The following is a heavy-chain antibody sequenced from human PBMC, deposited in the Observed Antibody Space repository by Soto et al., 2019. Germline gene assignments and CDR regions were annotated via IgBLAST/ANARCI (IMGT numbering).Heavy chain of an antibody. CDR2: IKQDGSEK. V-gene: IGHV3-7*01. J-gene: IGHJ4*02. Sequence: GGSLRLSCAASGFTFTSYWMSWVRQAPGKGLEWVANIKQDGSEKYYVGSVRGRFTISRDNAKNSLYLQMNSLRAEDTAVYYCATWGGPGDYWGQGTLVTVSS. D-gene: IGHD3-16*01. CDR1: GFTFTSYW. CDR3: ATWGGPGDY.